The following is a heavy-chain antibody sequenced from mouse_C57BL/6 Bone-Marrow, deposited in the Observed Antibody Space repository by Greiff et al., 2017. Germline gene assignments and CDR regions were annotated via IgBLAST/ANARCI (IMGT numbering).Heavy chain of an antibody. D-gene: IGHD5-1*01. V-gene: IGHV5-16*01. CDR3: ARDTYGAFAY. CDR1: GFTFSDYY. CDR2: INYDGSST. J-gene: IGHJ3*01. Sequence: EVKLVESEGGLVQPGSSMKLSCTASGFTFSDYYMAWVRQVPEKGLEWVANINYDGSSTYYLDSLKSRFIISRDNAKNMLYLQMSSLKSEDTATYYCARDTYGAFAYWGQGTLVTVSA.